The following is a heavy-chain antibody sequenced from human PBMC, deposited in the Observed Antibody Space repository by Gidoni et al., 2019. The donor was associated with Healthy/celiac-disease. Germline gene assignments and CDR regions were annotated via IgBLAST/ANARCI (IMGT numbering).Heavy chain of an antibody. D-gene: IGHD3-10*01. V-gene: IGHV1-8*01. Sequence: QVQLVQSGAEVKKPGASVKVSCKASGYTFTSYDINWVRQATGQGLEWMGWMNPNSGNTGYAQKFQGRVTMTRNTSISTAYMELSSLRSEDTAVYYCARVNYYGSGSYYAYYFDYWGQGTLVTVSS. CDR1: GYTFTSYD. CDR3: ARVNYYGSGSYYAYYFDY. J-gene: IGHJ4*02. CDR2: MNPNSGNT.